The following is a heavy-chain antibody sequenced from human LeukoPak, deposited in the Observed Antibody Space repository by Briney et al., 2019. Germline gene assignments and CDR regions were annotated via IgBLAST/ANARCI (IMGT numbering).Heavy chain of an antibody. Sequence: AGGSLRLSCAASGFTFDDCGMSWVRQGPGKGLEWVSGINWNGGTTGYADSVKGRFTISRDNAKNSLYLQMNSLRAEDTALYYCARAAHYGDYALVKYYFDYWGQGTLVTVSS. V-gene: IGHV3-20*04. CDR1: GFTFDDCG. J-gene: IGHJ4*02. CDR2: INWNGGTT. D-gene: IGHD4-17*01. CDR3: ARAAHYGDYALVKYYFDY.